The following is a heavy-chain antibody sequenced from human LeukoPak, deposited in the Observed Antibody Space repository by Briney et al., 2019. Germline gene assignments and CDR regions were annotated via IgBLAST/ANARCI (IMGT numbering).Heavy chain of an antibody. V-gene: IGHV4-38-2*02. J-gene: IGHJ4*02. CDR2: IYHSGST. CDR1: GYSISSGYY. Sequence: SETLSLTCTVSGYSISSGYYWGWIRQPPGKGLEWIGSIYHSGSTYYNPSLKSRVTISVDTSKNQFSLKLSSVTAADTAVYYCARVVDYYDSSGYYVFDYWGQGTLVTVSS. CDR3: ARVVDYYDSSGYYVFDY. D-gene: IGHD3-22*01.